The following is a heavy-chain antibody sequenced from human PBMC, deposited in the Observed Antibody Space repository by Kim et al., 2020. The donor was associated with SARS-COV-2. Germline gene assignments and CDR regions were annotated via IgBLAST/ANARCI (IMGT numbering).Heavy chain of an antibody. CDR2: ISYEGSKK. Sequence: GGSLRLSCVASGFTFNNFGMHWVRQAPGKGLEWVAVISYEGSKKYYADSVNGRFTISRDSFKNTVFLQMSSLTAEDTAVYYCAKANVFLWFGKFHNEAFVLWGQGTVVTVSS. V-gene: IGHV3-30*18. CDR3: AKANVFLWFGKFHNEAFVL. CDR1: GFTFNNFG. J-gene: IGHJ3*01. D-gene: IGHD3-10*01.